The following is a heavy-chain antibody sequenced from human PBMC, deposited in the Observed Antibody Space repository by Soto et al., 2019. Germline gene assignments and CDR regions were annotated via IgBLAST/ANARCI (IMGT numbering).Heavy chain of an antibody. CDR2: ILPIFGTA. Sequence: QVQLVQSGAEVKKPGSSVKVSCKASGGTFSTDAINWVRQAPGQGPEWMGGILPIFGTADYAQKLQGRVTITADVSTTTAYLEMSSLRSEDTAVYYCARGHDYGGNSDAFDIWGQGTMVTVSS. CDR3: ARGHDYGGNSDAFDI. D-gene: IGHD2-21*02. CDR1: GGTFSTDA. J-gene: IGHJ3*02. V-gene: IGHV1-69*12.